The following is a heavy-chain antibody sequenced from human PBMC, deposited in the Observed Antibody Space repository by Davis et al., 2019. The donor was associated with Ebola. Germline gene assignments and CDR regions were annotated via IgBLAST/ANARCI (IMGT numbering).Heavy chain of an antibody. CDR1: GGTFSSYA. V-gene: IGHV1-69*13. CDR2: IIPIFGTA. D-gene: IGHD3-3*01. J-gene: IGHJ6*02. CDR3: ARLRFLEWLFSSMDV. Sequence: AASVKVSCKASGGTFSSYAISWVRQAPGQGLEWMGGIIPIFGTANYAQKFQGRVTITADESTSTAYMELRSLRSDDTAVYYCARLRFLEWLFSSMDVWGQGTTVTVSS.